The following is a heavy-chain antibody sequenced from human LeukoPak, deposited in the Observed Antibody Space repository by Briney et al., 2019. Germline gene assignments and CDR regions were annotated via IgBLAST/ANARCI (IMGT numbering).Heavy chain of an antibody. V-gene: IGHV3-48*03. Sequence: GGSLRLSCAASGFTFSSYEMNWVRQAPGKGLEWVSYISSSGSTIYYADSVKGRFTISRDNAKNSLYLQMNSLRAEDTAVYYCARMAHYDILTGYYNRAFDYWGQGTPVTVSS. D-gene: IGHD3-9*01. CDR2: ISSSGSTI. CDR3: ARMAHYDILTGYYNRAFDY. CDR1: GFTFSSYE. J-gene: IGHJ4*02.